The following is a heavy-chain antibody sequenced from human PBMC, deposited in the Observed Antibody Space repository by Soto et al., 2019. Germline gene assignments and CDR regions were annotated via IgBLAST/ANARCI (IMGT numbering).Heavy chain of an antibody. Sequence: QVQLVQSGAEVKKPGASVKVSCKASGDTFTIYYMHWLRQAPGQGLEWMGIINPSGGSTSYAQKFQGRVTMPRDTATSTVYMELSSLRSEDTAVYYCARDIATISSYDNSGHLNSLDYWGQGTLVTVSS. J-gene: IGHJ4*02. CDR2: INPSGGST. D-gene: IGHD3-22*01. CDR1: GDTFTIYY. V-gene: IGHV1-46*01. CDR3: ARDIATISSYDNSGHLNSLDY.